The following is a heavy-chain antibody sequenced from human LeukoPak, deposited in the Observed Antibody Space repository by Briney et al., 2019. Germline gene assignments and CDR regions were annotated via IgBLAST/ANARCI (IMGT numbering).Heavy chain of an antibody. D-gene: IGHD3-22*01. J-gene: IGHJ5*02. Sequence: ASVKVSCKASGYTFTSYHMHWVRQAPGQGLEWMGIINPSGGSTSYAQKFQGRVTMTRDTSTSTVYMELSSLRSEDTAVYYCARDYYDSSGYRYTPPPHNWFDPWGQGTLVTVSS. V-gene: IGHV1-46*01. CDR2: INPSGGST. CDR1: GYTFTSYH. CDR3: ARDYYDSSGYRYTPPPHNWFDP.